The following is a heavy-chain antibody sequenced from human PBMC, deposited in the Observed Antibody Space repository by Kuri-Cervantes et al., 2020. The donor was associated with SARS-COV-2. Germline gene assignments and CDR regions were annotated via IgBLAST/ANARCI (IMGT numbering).Heavy chain of an antibody. V-gene: IGHV6-1*01. CDR2: TYYRSKWYN. CDR3: ARDFGSWYVFWSYYGMDV. D-gene: IGHD6-13*01. Sequence: SETLSLTCAISGDSVSSNSAAWNWIRQSPSRGLEWLGRTYYRSKWYNDYAVSVKSRITINPDTSKNQFSLQLNSVTPEDTAVYYCARDFGSWYVFWSYYGMDVWGQGTTVTVSS. CDR1: GDSVSSNSAA. J-gene: IGHJ6*02.